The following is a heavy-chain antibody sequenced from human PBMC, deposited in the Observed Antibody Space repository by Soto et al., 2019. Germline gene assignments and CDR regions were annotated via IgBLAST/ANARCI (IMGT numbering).Heavy chain of an antibody. Sequence: QVQLVQSGGEVKRPGASVKVSCKPSGYTFTNYVIDWVRQAPGQGLEWMGWISPFNGHTKYAQKFQGRVTLTTDTSPSTAYMELTSLRFDDTAVYYCARDAGGGSYLAYWGQGTLVTVSS. J-gene: IGHJ4*02. CDR2: ISPFNGHT. CDR1: GYTFTNYV. V-gene: IGHV1-18*01. CDR3: ARDAGGGSYLAY. D-gene: IGHD1-26*01.